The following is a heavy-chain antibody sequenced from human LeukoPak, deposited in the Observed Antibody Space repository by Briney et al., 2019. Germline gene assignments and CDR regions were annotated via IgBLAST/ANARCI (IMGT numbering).Heavy chain of an antibody. V-gene: IGHV3-23*01. D-gene: IGHD5-18*01. CDR3: AKAPVDTATTEYYFDY. J-gene: IGHJ4*02. CDR1: GFTFSSYA. Sequence: GGSLRLSCAASGFTFSSYAMSWVRQAPGQGLEWVSGIYAGGGTTYYADSVKGRFTISRDDSKNTLYLQMNSLRAEDAAVYYCAKAPVDTATTEYYFDYWGQGTLVTVSS. CDR2: IYAGGGTT.